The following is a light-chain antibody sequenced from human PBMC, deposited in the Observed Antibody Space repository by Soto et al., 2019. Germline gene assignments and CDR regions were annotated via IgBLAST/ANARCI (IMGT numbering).Light chain of an antibody. CDR1: SSDVGAYNY. CDR3: CSYTNSAYV. Sequence: QSALTQPRSVSGSRGQSVTISCTGTSSDVGAYNYVSWYQQHPTKAPNLMIYDVSKRPSGVPDRFSGSKSGNTASLTISGLQAEDEGDYYCCSYTNSAYVFGTGTKVTVL. J-gene: IGLJ1*01. V-gene: IGLV2-11*01. CDR2: DVS.